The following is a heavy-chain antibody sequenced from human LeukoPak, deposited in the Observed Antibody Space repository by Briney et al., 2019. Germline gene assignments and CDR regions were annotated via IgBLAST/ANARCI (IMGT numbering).Heavy chain of an antibody. CDR1: GLRFTQAW. CDR2: IKDKTQGATT. CDR3: ARAVRIRSGMAEDYFDY. D-gene: IGHD1-14*01. Sequence: TGGSLRLSCVASGLRFTQAWMTWVRQAPGKGLQWVGRIKDKTQGATTDYAAPVKGRFTISRDDSENTVYLQMNSLRAEDTAVYYCARAVRIRSGMAEDYFDYWGQGTLVTVSS. V-gene: IGHV3-15*01. J-gene: IGHJ4*02.